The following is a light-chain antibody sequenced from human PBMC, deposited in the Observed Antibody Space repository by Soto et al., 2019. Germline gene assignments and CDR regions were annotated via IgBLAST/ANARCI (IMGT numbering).Light chain of an antibody. V-gene: IGLV9-49*01. Sequence: QSVLTQPPSASASLGASVTLTCTLSSGYSNYKVDWYQQRPGKGPRFVMRVGTGGIVGSKGDGIPDRFSVLGSGLNRELTIKNIQEEDESDYHCGADHGSGSNFVYVFGTGTKLTVL. J-gene: IGLJ1*01. CDR1: SGYSNYK. CDR2: VGTGGIVG. CDR3: GADHGSGSNFVYV.